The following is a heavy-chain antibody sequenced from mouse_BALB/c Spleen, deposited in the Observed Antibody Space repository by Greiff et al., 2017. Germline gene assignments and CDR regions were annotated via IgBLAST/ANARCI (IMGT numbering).Heavy chain of an antibody. CDR2: ISSGGST. V-gene: IGHV5-6-5*01. CDR3: ARGTTVVPFDY. Sequence: EVQVVESGGGLVKPGGSLKLSCAASGFTFSSYAMSWVRQTPEKRLEWVASISSGGSTYYPDSVKGRFTISRDNARNILYLQMSSLRSEDTAMYYCARGTTVVPFDYWGQGTTLTVSS. D-gene: IGHD1-1*01. J-gene: IGHJ2*01. CDR1: GFTFSSYA.